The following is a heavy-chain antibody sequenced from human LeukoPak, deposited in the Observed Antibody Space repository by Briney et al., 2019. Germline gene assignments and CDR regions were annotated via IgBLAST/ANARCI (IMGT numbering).Heavy chain of an antibody. CDR2: IHYSGST. CDR1: GGSISSNSHY. V-gene: IGHV4-39*01. D-gene: IGHD2-21*01. J-gene: IGHJ4*02. Sequence: ETPSLTCTVSGGSISSNSHYWAWIRQPPGKGLEWIGSIHYSGSTFYSPSLKSRVTISVDTSKNQFSLILTSVTASDTAVYYCAREEASVGDYWGQGILVTVSS. CDR3: AREEASVGDY.